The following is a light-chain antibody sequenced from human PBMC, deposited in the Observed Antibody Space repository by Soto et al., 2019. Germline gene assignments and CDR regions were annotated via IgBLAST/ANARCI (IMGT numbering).Light chain of an antibody. CDR3: QQSYRNLPRT. CDR2: AAS. V-gene: IGKV1-39*01. J-gene: IGKJ3*01. CDR1: QSISRY. Sequence: DIQMTQSPSSLSASVGDRVTITCRASQSISRYLNWYQQKPGKAPKLLIYAASSLQSGVPSRFSGSGSGTDFTLTIRSLQPEDGAPYYCQQSYRNLPRTYGPGTKVDIK.